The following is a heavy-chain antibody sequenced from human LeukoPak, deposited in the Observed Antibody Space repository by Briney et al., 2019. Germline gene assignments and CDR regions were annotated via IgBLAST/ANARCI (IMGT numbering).Heavy chain of an antibody. D-gene: IGHD6-19*01. CDR3: ARRGIAVAGTRYYFDY. CDR1: GFTFSSYW. V-gene: IGHV3-33*08. CDR2: IWYDGSNK. Sequence: GGSLRLSCAASGFTFSSYWMHWVRQAPGKGLEWVAVIWYDGSNKYYADSVKGRFTISRDNSKNTLYLQMNSLRAEDTAVYYCARRGIAVAGTRYYFDYWGQGTLVTVSS. J-gene: IGHJ4*02.